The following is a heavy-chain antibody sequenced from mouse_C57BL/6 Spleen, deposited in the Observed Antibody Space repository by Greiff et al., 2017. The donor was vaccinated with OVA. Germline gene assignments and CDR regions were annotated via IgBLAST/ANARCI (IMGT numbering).Heavy chain of an antibody. CDR3: ARYGSGYFDV. Sequence: VQLQQPGAELVKPGASVKMSCKASGYTFTSYWITWVKPRPGQGLEWIGDIYPGSGSTNYNEKFKSKATLTVDTSSSTAYMQLSSLTSEDSAVYYCARYGSGYFDVWGTGTTVTVSS. CDR1: GYTFTSYW. V-gene: IGHV1-55*01. J-gene: IGHJ1*03. D-gene: IGHD1-1*01. CDR2: IYPGSGST.